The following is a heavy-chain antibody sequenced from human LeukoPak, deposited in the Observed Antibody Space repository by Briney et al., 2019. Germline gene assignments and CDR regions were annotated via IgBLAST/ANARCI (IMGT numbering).Heavy chain of an antibody. Sequence: PSETLSLTCAVYGGSFSGYYWSWIRQPPGKGLEWIGEINHSGSTNYNPSLKSRVTISVDTSKNQFFLKLSSVTAADTAVYYCARGFRLSPSKYSSRWLRPDPYDYWGQGTLVTVSS. CDR1: GGSFSGYY. V-gene: IGHV4-34*01. CDR3: ARGFRLSPSKYSSRWLRPDPYDY. D-gene: IGHD6-13*01. CDR2: INHSGST. J-gene: IGHJ4*02.